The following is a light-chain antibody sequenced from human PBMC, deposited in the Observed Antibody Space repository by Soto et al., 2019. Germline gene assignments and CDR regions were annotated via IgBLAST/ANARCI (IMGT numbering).Light chain of an antibody. Sequence: SQSPSAVSAPVRDRITIGCLESQYIAGYLAWYLHKPGRTPELLIHGASRLQSGVPARFSGSGSGTDFTLSINILQPEDFATYNCPQAYSLPIPSGQGTRLGI. V-gene: IGKV1D-12*01. CDR1: QYIAGY. J-gene: IGKJ5*01. CDR3: PQAYSLPIP. CDR2: GAS.